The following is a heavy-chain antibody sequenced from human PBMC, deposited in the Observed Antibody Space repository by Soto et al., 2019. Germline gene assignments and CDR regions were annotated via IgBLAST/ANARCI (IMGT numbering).Heavy chain of an antibody. CDR1: GGSIITYY. J-gene: IGHJ3*02. Sequence: QVQLQESGPGLVKPSETLSLTCTVSGGSIITYYWSWIRQSPGKGLEWIGYIYYSGSTNYNPSLKSRATISVDTSKNQFSLRLKSVTPADTAVYYCARDLVAATNDAYDIWGQGTMVTVSS. V-gene: IGHV4-59*01. CDR2: IYYSGST. CDR3: ARDLVAATNDAYDI. D-gene: IGHD2-15*01.